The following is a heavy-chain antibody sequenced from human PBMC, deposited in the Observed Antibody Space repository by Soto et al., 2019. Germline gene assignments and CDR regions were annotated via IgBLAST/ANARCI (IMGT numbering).Heavy chain of an antibody. CDR3: AKVETYGWYFYY. V-gene: IGHV3-23*01. J-gene: IGHJ4*02. CDR1: GFTFFNYA. Sequence: EVDLLASGGGLVQPGGSLRVSCAASGFTFFNYAMDWVRQAPGKGLEWVSSISGSGVTTYYADSVKGRFTISRDNSHNTLTLQMSRLRAEDMALYYCAKVETYGWYFYYWGQGTLVTVAS. D-gene: IGHD3-16*01. CDR2: ISGSGVTT.